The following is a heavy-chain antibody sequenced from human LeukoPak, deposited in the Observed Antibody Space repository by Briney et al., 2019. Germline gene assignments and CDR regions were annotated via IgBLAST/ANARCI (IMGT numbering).Heavy chain of an antibody. CDR2: INHSGST. CDR1: GGSISSYY. J-gene: IGHJ4*02. D-gene: IGHD3-22*01. V-gene: IGHV4-34*01. CDR3: ASRDSSGYYD. Sequence: PSETLSLTCTVSGGSISSYYWSWIRQPPGKGLEWIGEINHSGSTNYNPSLKSRVTISVDTSKNQFSLKLSSVTAADTAVYYCASRDSSGYYDWGQGTLVTVSS.